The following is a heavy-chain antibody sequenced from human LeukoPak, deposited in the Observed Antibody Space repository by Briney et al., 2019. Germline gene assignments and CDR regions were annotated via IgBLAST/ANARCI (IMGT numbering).Heavy chain of an antibody. D-gene: IGHD3-10*01. CDR3: ARGRITMVRGVIITSHYYYGMDV. V-gene: IGHV4-34*01. CDR2: INHSGST. J-gene: IGHJ6*04. CDR1: GGSFSGYY. Sequence: SETLSLTCAVYGGSFSGYYWSWIRQRPGKGLEWIGEINHSGSTNYNPSLNSRVTISVDTSKNQFSLKLSSVTAAETAVYYCARGRITMVRGVIITSHYYYGMDVWGKGTTVTVSS.